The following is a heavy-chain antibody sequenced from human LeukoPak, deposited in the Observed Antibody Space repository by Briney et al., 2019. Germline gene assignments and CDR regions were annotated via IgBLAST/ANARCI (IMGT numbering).Heavy chain of an antibody. V-gene: IGHV3-23*01. CDR2: ISGSGSNT. Sequence: GGSLRLSCAASGFTFSTYAMSWVRQAPGKGLEWVSAISGSGSNTYYADSVEGRFTISRENSKSTLYVQMNSLRAEDTAVYYCAQQLGYCAVGNCHFAHWGQGTLVTVSS. CDR3: AQQLGYCAVGNCHFAH. CDR1: GFTFSTYA. J-gene: IGHJ5*02. D-gene: IGHD2-8*02.